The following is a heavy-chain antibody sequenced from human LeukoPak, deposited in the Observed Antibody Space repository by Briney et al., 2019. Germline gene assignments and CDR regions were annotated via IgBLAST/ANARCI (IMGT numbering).Heavy chain of an antibody. Sequence: PGRSLRLSCAASGFTFSSYGMHWVRQAPGKGLEWVAVISYDGSNKYYADSVKGRFTISRDNSKNTLYLQMNSLRAEDTAVYYCAKDSSLNYWGQETLVTVSS. V-gene: IGHV3-30*18. CDR3: AKDSSLNY. CDR1: GFTFSSYG. J-gene: IGHJ4*02. CDR2: ISYDGSNK.